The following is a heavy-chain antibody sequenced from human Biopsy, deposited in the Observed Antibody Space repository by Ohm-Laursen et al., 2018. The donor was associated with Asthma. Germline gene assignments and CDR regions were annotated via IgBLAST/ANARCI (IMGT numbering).Heavy chain of an antibody. CDR1: GGSFSNYA. CDR3: ARGYSGSDRIVYYYSGLEV. CDR2: LIPVLGTP. J-gene: IGHJ6*02. D-gene: IGHD5-12*01. Sequence: GASVKVSCKASGGSFSNYAISWVRQAPGQGLEWMGGLIPVLGTPDHAQMFEGRVTMTADESTSTAYMELSSLSSEDTAVYYCARGYSGSDRIVYYYSGLEVWGQGTTVTVSS. V-gene: IGHV1-69*13.